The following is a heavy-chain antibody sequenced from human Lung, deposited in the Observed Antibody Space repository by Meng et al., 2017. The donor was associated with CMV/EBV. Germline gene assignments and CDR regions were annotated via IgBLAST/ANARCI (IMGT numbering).Heavy chain of an antibody. J-gene: IGHJ6*04. D-gene: IGHD3-3*01. V-gene: IGHV1-2*02. CDR2: INPNSGGT. CDR1: GYTFTGYY. CDR3: AREMNVYYDFWSGYYPRPDYYYYGMDV. Sequence: ASVXVSXKASGYTFTGYYMHWVRQAPGQGLEWMGWINPNSGGTNYAQKFQGRATMTRDTSISTAYMELSRLRSDDTAVYYCAREMNVYYDFWSGYYPRPDYYYYGMDVWXKGPRVTVSS.